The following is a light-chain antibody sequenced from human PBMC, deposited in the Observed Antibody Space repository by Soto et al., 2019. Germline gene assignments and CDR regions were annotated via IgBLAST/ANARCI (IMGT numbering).Light chain of an antibody. CDR2: GNR. J-gene: IGLJ3*02. CDR3: QAYDYSLTASV. CDR1: TSNLGAGYD. Sequence: QSVLTQPPSVSGAPGQRVTLSCTGNTSNLGAGYDVHWYQQLPDAAPKLVIFGNRNRPSGVPERFSGSKSGTSASLAITGLQAEDEADYYCQAYDYSLTASVFGGGTKVTVL. V-gene: IGLV1-40*01.